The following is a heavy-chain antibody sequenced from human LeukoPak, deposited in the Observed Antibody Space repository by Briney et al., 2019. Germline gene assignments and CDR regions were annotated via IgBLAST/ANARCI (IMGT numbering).Heavy chain of an antibody. J-gene: IGHJ1*01. Sequence: TSSETLSLTCAVYGGSFSGYYWSWIRQPPGKGLEWIGEINHSGSTNYNPSLKSRVTISVDTSKNQFSLKLSSVTAADTAVYYCARHRAYCSSTSCIGYFQHWGQGTLVTVSS. CDR2: INHSGST. V-gene: IGHV4-34*01. D-gene: IGHD2-2*01. CDR3: ARHRAYCSSTSCIGYFQH. CDR1: GGSFSGYY.